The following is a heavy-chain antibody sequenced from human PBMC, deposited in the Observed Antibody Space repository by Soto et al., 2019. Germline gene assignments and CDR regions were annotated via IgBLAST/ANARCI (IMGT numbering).Heavy chain of an antibody. CDR3: ARDRYSGYDY. D-gene: IGHD5-12*01. V-gene: IGHV4-59*01. Sequence: SETLSLTCTVSGGSISSYYWSWIRQPPGKGLEWIGYIYYSGSTNYNPSLKSRVTISVDTSKNQFSLKLSSVTAADTAVYYCARDRYSGYDYWGQGTLVTVSS. CDR2: IYYSGST. CDR1: GGSISSYY. J-gene: IGHJ4*02.